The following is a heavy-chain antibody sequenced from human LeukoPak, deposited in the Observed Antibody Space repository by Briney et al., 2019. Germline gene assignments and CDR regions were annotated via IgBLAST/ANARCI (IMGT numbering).Heavy chain of an antibody. Sequence: SVKVSCKASGGTFSSYAINWMRQAPGQGLEWMGGIIPIFGTANYAQKFQGRVTISADESTSTGYMDLSSLRSEDTAVYFCARSPGYTGYDLRYDYWGQGTLVTVSS. J-gene: IGHJ4*02. CDR2: IIPIFGTA. CDR1: GGTFSSYA. V-gene: IGHV1-69*13. D-gene: IGHD5-12*01. CDR3: ARSPGYTGYDLRYDY.